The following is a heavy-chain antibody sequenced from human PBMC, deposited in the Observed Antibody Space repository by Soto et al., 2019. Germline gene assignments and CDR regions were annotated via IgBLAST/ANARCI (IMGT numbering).Heavy chain of an antibody. CDR3: ARGEWTMVRGVMSWFDP. CDR1: GGSFSGYY. D-gene: IGHD3-10*01. J-gene: IGHJ5*02. Sequence: QVQLQQWGAGLLKPSETLSLTCAVYGGSFSGYYWSWIRQPPGKGLEWIGEINHSGSTNYNPSLKSRVTISVDTSKNQFSLKLSSVTAADTAVYYCARGEWTMVRGVMSWFDPWGQGTLVTVSS. V-gene: IGHV4-34*01. CDR2: INHSGST.